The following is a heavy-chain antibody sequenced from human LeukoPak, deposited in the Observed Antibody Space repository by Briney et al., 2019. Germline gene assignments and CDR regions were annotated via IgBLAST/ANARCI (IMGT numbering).Heavy chain of an antibody. D-gene: IGHD3-22*01. CDR1: GGTFSSYA. CDR3: ARALPYYSDSSGYYEY. Sequence: SVKVSCKASGGTFSSYAISWVRQAPGQGLEWMGGIIPIFGTANYAQKFQGRVTITADESTSTAYMELSSLRSEDTAVYYCARALPYYSDSSGYYEYWGQGTLVTVSS. V-gene: IGHV1-69*13. J-gene: IGHJ4*02. CDR2: IIPIFGTA.